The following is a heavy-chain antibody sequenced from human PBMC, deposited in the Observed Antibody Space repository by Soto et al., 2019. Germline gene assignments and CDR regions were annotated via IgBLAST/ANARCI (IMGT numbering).Heavy chain of an antibody. CDR3: ARAGDFCSPYYFDY. CDR2: ISAYNGNT. Sequence: ASVKVSCKASGYTFTSYGISWVRQAPGQGLEWMGWISAYNGNTNYAQKLQGRVTMTTDSSTSTAYMELRSLRSDDTAVYYCARAGDFCSPYYFDYWGQGTLVTVAS. V-gene: IGHV1-18*01. J-gene: IGHJ4*02. CDR1: GYTFTSYG. D-gene: IGHD3-3*01.